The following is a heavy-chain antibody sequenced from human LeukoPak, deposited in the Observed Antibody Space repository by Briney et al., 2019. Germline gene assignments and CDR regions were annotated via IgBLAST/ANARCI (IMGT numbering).Heavy chain of an antibody. CDR1: GYTFTSYG. D-gene: IGHD3-9*01. CDR3: ARVGDDYDILSNWFDP. Sequence: ASVKVSCTASGYTFTSYGISWVRQAPGQGLEWMGWISAYNGNTNYAQKLQGRVSMTTDTSTSTAYMELRSLRSDDTAVYYCARVGDDYDILSNWFDPWGQGTLVTVSS. V-gene: IGHV1-18*04. CDR2: ISAYNGNT. J-gene: IGHJ5*02.